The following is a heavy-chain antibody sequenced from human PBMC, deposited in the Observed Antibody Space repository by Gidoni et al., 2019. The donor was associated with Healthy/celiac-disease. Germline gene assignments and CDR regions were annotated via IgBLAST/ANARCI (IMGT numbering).Heavy chain of an antibody. Sequence: QVQLQESGPGLVKPSETLSLTCTVSGVSVSSGSHYWSWIRQPPGKGLEWIGYIYYSGSTNYNPSLKSRVTISVDTSKNQFSLKLSSVTAADTAVYYCARVGDYGDYSYFDYWGQGTLVTVSS. CDR2: IYYSGST. D-gene: IGHD4-17*01. V-gene: IGHV4-61*01. J-gene: IGHJ4*02. CDR1: GVSVSSGSHY. CDR3: ARVGDYGDYSYFDY.